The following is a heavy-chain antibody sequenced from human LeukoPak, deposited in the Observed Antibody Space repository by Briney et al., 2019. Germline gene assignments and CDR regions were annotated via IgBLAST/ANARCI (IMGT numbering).Heavy chain of an antibody. J-gene: IGHJ4*02. CDR3: ARGSRTGPTDY. V-gene: IGHV4-59*08. Sequence: SETLSLTCAVYGGSFSGYYWSWIRQPPGKGLEWIGYIYYSGSTNYNPSLKSRVTISVDTSKNQFSLKLSSVTAADTAVYYCARGSRTGPTDYWGQGTLVTVSS. CDR1: GGSFSGYY. CDR2: IYYSGST. D-gene: IGHD2-8*02.